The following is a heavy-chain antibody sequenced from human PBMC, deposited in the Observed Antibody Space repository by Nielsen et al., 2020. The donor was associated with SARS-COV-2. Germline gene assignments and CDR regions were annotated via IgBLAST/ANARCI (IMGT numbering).Heavy chain of an antibody. CDR3: ARDLYYGSGRINYYYYMDV. Sequence: GESLKISCAASGFTFSSYWMHWVRQAPGKGLVWVSRISFDGSGTSYADSAKGRFTISRDNAKNTLYLQMNSLRAEDTTVYYCARDLYYGSGRINYYYYMDVWGKGTTVTVSS. CDR1: GFTFSSYW. V-gene: IGHV3-74*01. CDR2: ISFDGSGT. J-gene: IGHJ6*03. D-gene: IGHD3-10*01.